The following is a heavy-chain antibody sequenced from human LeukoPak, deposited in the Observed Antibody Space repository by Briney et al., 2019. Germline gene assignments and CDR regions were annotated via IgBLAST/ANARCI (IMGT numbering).Heavy chain of an antibody. CDR1: GGSISSSNW. V-gene: IGHV4-4*02. CDR2: IYHSGST. J-gene: IGHJ4*02. CDR3: ARDAQVVVPAATPSGYYYFDY. D-gene: IGHD2-2*02. Sequence: PSGTLSLTCAVSGGSISSSNWWSWVRQPPGKGLEWIGEIYHSGSTNYNPSLKSRVTISVDKSKNRFSLKLSSVTAADTAVYYCARDAQVVVPAATPSGYYYFDYWGQGTLVTVSS.